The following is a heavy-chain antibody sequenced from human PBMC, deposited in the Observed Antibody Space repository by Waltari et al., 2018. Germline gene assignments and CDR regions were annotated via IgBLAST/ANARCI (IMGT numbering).Heavy chain of an antibody. CDR3: ARDPVGSSSVRFFDH. CDR1: GFSFASYN. V-gene: IGHV3-30*16. CDR2: LSSDGTYK. Sequence: QVPLVESGGGVVQPGRSLRLSCAASGFSFASYNMHWVRQAPGKGFEWVAVLSSDGTYKYYADSVRCLLIISRDNSKSTLFLQMNSLRPEDTALYYCARDPVGSSSVRFFDHWGQGALVTVSS. J-gene: IGHJ4*02. D-gene: IGHD1-26*01.